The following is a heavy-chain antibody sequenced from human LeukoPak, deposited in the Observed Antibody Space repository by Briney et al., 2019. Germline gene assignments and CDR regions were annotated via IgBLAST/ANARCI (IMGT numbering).Heavy chain of an antibody. CDR2: IYYTGST. CDR1: GGSISSSSYY. D-gene: IGHD3-16*02. CDR3: ARRNYVWGSYRPTSWFDP. Sequence: SETLSLTCTVSGGSISSSSYYWGWIRQPPGKGLEWIGSIYYTGSTYYNPSLKSRVTISVDTSKNQFSLKLSSVTAADTAVYHCARRNYVWGSYRPTSWFDPWGQGTLVTVSS. V-gene: IGHV4-39*07. J-gene: IGHJ5*02.